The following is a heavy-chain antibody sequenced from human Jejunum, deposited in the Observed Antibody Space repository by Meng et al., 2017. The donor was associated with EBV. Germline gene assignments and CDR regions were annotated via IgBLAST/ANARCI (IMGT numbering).Heavy chain of an antibody. V-gene: IGHV3-53*01. J-gene: IGHJ4*02. CDR1: GFSVSSLY. D-gene: IGHD5-12*01. CDR3: AKGYTGYFSVDD. Sequence: EVQLVESGXGLIQPGXSLRVSCAASGFSVSSLYMSWVRQAPGKGLECVSIIYSGGSTYYADSVKGRFTISRDNSKNTLYLQMNGLRAEDTAVYYCAKGYTGYFSVDDWGQGTLVTVAS. CDR2: IYSGGST.